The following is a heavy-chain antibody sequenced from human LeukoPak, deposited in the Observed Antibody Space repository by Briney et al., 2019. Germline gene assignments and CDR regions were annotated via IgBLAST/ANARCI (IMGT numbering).Heavy chain of an antibody. CDR2: IYYSGST. CDR3: ARSPLRFLESDKGYYMDV. Sequence: SETLSLTCTVSGGSISSYYWSWIRQPPGKGLEWIGYIYYSGSTTYNPSLKSRVTISVETSKNQFSLKLGSVTAADTAVYYCARSPLRFLESDKGYYMDVWGKGTTVTVSS. V-gene: IGHV4-59*01. CDR1: GGSISSYY. J-gene: IGHJ6*03. D-gene: IGHD3-3*01.